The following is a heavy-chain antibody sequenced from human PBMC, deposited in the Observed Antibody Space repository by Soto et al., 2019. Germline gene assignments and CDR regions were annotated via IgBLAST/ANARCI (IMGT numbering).Heavy chain of an antibody. J-gene: IGHJ3*02. CDR2: ISRDGGDT. V-gene: IGHV3-48*02. Sequence: QLVESGGDLVQPGGSLRLSCRGSGFSFSSFSMNWVRQAPGKGLEWVSYISRDGGDTHYIDSVKGRFTISRDNAKNSLYLQMGIRTDEDTAVYYCARDYIYALDIWGQGTRVSVSS. CDR1: GFSFSSFS. CDR3: ARDYIYALDI.